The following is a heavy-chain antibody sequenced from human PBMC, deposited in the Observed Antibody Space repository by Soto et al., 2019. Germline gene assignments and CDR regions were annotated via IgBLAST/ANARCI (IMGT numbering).Heavy chain of an antibody. CDR3: ATRITVFGLLIPPFDP. D-gene: IGHD3-3*01. Sequence: SETLSVTCAVYGGSVNGYYWNWIRQPPGKGLQWLGEINHTGGTHYNPSLKSRVTMSVDTSKNQFSLRLSSVTAADTAIYYCATRITVFGLLIPPFDPWGQGTQVTVS. CDR1: GGSVNGYY. CDR2: INHTGGT. J-gene: IGHJ5*02. V-gene: IGHV4-34*01.